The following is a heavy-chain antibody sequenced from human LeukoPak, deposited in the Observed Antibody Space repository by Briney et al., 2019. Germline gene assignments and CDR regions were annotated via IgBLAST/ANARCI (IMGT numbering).Heavy chain of an antibody. CDR2: ISSSSSTI. Sequence: PGGSLRLSCAASGFTFSSYSMNWVRQAPGKGLEWVSYISSSSSTIYYADSVKGRFTISRDNAKNSLYLQMNSLRAEDTAVYYCARDDYGSGSSAPSFDYWGQGTLVTVSS. CDR1: GFTFSSYS. D-gene: IGHD3-10*01. V-gene: IGHV3-48*01. CDR3: ARDDYGSGSSAPSFDY. J-gene: IGHJ4*02.